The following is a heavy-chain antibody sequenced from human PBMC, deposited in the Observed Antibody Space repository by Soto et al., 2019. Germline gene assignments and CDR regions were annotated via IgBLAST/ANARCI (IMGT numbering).Heavy chain of an antibody. J-gene: IGHJ4*02. CDR1: GGTFSSYA. CDR2: IIPIFGTA. CDR3: ASMRDHYYFDY. Sequence: QVQLVQSGAEVKKPGSSVKVSCKASGGTFSSYAISWVRQAPGQGLEWMGGIIPIFGTADYAQKLQGRVTVTADESTSTAYTELSSLRSEDTAVYYCASMRDHYYFDYWGQGTLVTVSS. V-gene: IGHV1-69*12.